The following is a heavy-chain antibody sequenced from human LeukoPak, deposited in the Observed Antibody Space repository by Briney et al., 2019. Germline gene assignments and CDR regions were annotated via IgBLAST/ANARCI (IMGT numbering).Heavy chain of an antibody. J-gene: IGHJ4*02. CDR3: AKEGSANYLSFDH. CDR2: ISSDGNTK. CDR1: GFTFSNHG. Sequence: GRSLRLSCAASGFTFSNHGMHWVRQAPGKGLEWVAVISSDGNTKYYSDSVKGRFTISRDNSKNVMSLQVDSLTREDTAVYYCAKEGSANYLSFDHWGQGTLVTVSS. V-gene: IGHV3-30*18. D-gene: IGHD4/OR15-4a*01.